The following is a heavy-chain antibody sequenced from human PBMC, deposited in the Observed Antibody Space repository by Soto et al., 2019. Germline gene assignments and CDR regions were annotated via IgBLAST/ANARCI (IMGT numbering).Heavy chain of an antibody. D-gene: IGHD6-13*01. CDR2: IWYDGSNK. Sequence: HPGGSLRLSCAASGFTFSSYGMHWVRQAPGKGLEWVAVIWYDGSNKYYADSVKGRFTISRDNSKNTLYLQMNSLRAEDTAVYYCARDRGAAAGPFDYWGQGTLVTVSS. V-gene: IGHV3-33*01. CDR3: ARDRGAAAGPFDY. J-gene: IGHJ4*02. CDR1: GFTFSSYG.